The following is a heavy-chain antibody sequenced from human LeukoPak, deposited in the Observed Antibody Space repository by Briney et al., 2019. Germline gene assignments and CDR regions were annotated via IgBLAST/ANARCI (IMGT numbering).Heavy chain of an antibody. Sequence: PGGSLKLSCAASGXTLSDSAIHRVRQASGKGLEWVGLIDRPAKSYATAYGASVGGRFTISRDDSKNTAYLQMDSLKTEDTALYYCTRDRGTYNWLDPWGQGTLVTVSS. CDR2: IDRPAKSYAT. J-gene: IGHJ5*02. CDR3: TRDRGTYNWLDP. V-gene: IGHV3-73*01. CDR1: GXTLSDSA. D-gene: IGHD1-26*01.